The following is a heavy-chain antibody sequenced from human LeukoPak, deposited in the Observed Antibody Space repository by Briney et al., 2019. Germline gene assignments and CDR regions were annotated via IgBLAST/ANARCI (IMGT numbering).Heavy chain of an antibody. V-gene: IGHV5-51*01. J-gene: IGHJ1*01. CDR3: ARHGGYGVYLTEYFQH. CDR1: GYRFTSHW. Sequence: GESLQISCKGFGYRFTSHWIGWVRQTPDKGLQWIGVIYPGDSDTNYSPSFQDQVTISVDKSISTAFLHWSSLKASDTAMYYCARHGGYGVYLTEYFQHWGQGTLVTVSS. CDR2: IYPGDSDT. D-gene: IGHD4-17*01.